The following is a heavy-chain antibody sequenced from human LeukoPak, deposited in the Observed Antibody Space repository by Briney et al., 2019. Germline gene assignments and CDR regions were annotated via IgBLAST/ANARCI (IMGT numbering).Heavy chain of an antibody. D-gene: IGHD2/OR15-2a*01. CDR3: ARSQPPSFLESLDRPTPYYFDY. CDR1: GYTFTSYY. V-gene: IGHV1-46*01. Sequence: ASVKVSWKASGYTFTSYYMHWVRQAPGQGLEWMGIINPSGGSTSYAQKFQGRVTMTRDTSTSTVYMELSSLRSEDTAVYYCARSQPPSFLESLDRPTPYYFDYWGQGTLVTVSS. J-gene: IGHJ4*02. CDR2: INPSGGST.